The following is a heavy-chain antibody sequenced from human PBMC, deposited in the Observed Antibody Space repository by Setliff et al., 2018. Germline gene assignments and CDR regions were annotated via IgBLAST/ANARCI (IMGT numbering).Heavy chain of an antibody. V-gene: IGHV4-39*07. Sequence: SETLSLTCTVSGGSISTNDYYWGWIRQPPGKGLEWIGCVYYSGNTYYSPSLKSRVTMFVDTSKNQFSLMLYSVTAADTAIYYCARYDSSGYSENYYFDYWGQGTLVTVSS. CDR3: ARYDSSGYSENYYFDY. CDR2: VYYSGNT. CDR1: GGSISTNDYY. D-gene: IGHD3-22*01. J-gene: IGHJ4*02.